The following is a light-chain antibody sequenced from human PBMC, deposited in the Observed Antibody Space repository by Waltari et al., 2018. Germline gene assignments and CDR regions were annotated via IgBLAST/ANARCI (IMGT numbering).Light chain of an antibody. CDR3: QSYTSTAV. CDR1: GGSIVNNY. J-gene: IGLJ3*02. Sequence: NFLLTQPHSVSESPGTTVIISCTRSGGSIVNNYVQWYQHRPGSAPSIVIYEDDQRPSGLPDQCSGSIHSSSISSLHTISGLKTEDEAVYYYQSYTSTAVFGGETKLTV. CDR2: EDD. V-gene: IGLV6-57*04.